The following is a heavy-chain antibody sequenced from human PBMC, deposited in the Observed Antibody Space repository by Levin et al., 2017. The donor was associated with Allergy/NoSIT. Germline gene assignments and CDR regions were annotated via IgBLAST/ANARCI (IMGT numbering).Heavy chain of an antibody. CDR2: ISYDGNDK. J-gene: IGHJ1*01. Sequence: GESLKISCAASAFTFRTYGMHWVRQAPGKGLEWVAVISYDGNDKYYADSVKGRFTISRDNSKNTLYLQMNSLRIEDTAMYFCAKDGTWFDTYFHQWGQGTLVTVSS. CDR1: AFTFRTYG. D-gene: IGHD3-10*01. V-gene: IGHV3-30*18. CDR3: AKDGTWFDTYFHQ.